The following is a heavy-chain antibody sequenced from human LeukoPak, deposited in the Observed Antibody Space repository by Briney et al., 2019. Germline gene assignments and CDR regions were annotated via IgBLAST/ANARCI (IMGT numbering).Heavy chain of an antibody. CDR1: GGSISSISYY. D-gene: IGHD6-13*01. CDR2: IYYSGST. Sequence: SETLSLTCTVPGGSISSISYYWGWIRQPPGKGLEWIGSIYYSGSTYYNPSLKSRVTISVDTSKNQFSLKLSSVTAADTAVYYCARHGWVTAAGDRGYWGQGTLVTVSS. CDR3: ARHGWVTAAGDRGY. J-gene: IGHJ4*02. V-gene: IGHV4-39*01.